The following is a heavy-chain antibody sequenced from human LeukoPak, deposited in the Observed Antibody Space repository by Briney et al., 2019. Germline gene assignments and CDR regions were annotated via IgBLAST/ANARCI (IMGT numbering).Heavy chain of an antibody. V-gene: IGHV3-48*01. CDR2: ISSSSSSI. Sequence: GGSLRLSCAASGFTFNNYNMNWVRQAPGKGLEWVSYISSSSSSIYYADSVKGRFTISRDNSKNTLYLQMNSLRGEDTAIYYCTKGPYTSGWYDYWGQGTLVTVSS. D-gene: IGHD6-19*01. J-gene: IGHJ4*02. CDR3: TKGPYTSGWYDY. CDR1: GFTFNNYN.